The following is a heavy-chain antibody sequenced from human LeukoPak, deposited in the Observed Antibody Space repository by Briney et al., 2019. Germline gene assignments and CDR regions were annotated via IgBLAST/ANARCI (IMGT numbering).Heavy chain of an antibody. CDR3: ASQYYYDSSGYFQFDY. D-gene: IGHD3-22*01. Sequence: ASVKVSCKASGYTFTSYDINWVRQATGQGLEWMGWMNPNSGNTGYAQKFQGRVTITTDESTSTAYMELSSLRSEDTAVYYCASQYYYDSSGYFQFDYWGQGTLVTVSS. CDR1: GYTFTSYD. V-gene: IGHV1-8*01. CDR2: MNPNSGNT. J-gene: IGHJ4*02.